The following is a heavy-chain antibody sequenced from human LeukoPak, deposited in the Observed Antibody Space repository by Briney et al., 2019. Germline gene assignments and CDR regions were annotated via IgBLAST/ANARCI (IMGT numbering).Heavy chain of an antibody. CDR3: ARDEPNYYYMDV. J-gene: IGHJ6*03. CDR2: ISNSGAII. Sequence: GGSLRLSCAASGFAFRDYYMDWVRQAPGKGLEWVAYISNSGAIIYYADSVKGRFTISRDNAKNSLYLQMNSLRAEDTAVYYCARDEPNYYYMDVWGKGTTVTVSS. CDR1: GFAFRDYY. V-gene: IGHV3-11*04.